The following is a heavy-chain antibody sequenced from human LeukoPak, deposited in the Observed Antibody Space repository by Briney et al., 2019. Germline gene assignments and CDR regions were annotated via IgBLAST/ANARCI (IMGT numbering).Heavy chain of an antibody. Sequence: QPGGSLRLSCAASGFTFSSYGMHWVRQAPGKGLEWVAVISYDGSNKYYADSVKGRFTISRDNSKNTLYLQMNSLRAEDTAVYYCAKAPYVSRFLEWLTHFDYWGQGTLVTVSS. D-gene: IGHD3-3*01. V-gene: IGHV3-30*18. CDR1: GFTFSSYG. CDR2: ISYDGSNK. J-gene: IGHJ4*02. CDR3: AKAPYVSRFLEWLTHFDY.